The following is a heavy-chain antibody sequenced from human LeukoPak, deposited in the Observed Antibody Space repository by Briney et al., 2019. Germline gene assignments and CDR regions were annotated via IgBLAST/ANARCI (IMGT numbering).Heavy chain of an antibody. CDR1: GFTFSSYG. CDR2: ISYDGSNK. D-gene: IGHD1-26*01. J-gene: IGHJ4*02. CDR3: AFIGSGSYPDY. Sequence: PGGSLRLSCAASGFTFSSYGMHWVRQAPGNGLEWVAVISYDGSNKYYADSVKGRFTISRDNSKNTLYLQMNSLRAEDTAVYYCAFIGSGSYPDYWGQGTLVTVSS. V-gene: IGHV3-30*03.